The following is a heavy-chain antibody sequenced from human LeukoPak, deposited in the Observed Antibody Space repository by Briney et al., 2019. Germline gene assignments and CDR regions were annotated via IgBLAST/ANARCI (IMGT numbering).Heavy chain of an antibody. V-gene: IGHV1-24*01. CDR2: FDPEDGET. J-gene: IGHJ4*02. Sequence: ASVKVSCKVSGYTHPELSMHWVRQAPGKGLEWMGGFDPEDGETIYAQKFQGRVTMTEDTSTDTAYMELSSLRSEDTAVYYCATVVQYYYDSSDISPFDYWGQGTLVTVSS. CDR1: GYTHPELS. D-gene: IGHD3-22*01. CDR3: ATVVQYYYDSSDISPFDY.